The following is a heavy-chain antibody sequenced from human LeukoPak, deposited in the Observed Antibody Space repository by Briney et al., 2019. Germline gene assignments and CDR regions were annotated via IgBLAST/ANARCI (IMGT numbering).Heavy chain of an antibody. CDR2: ISSSSSYI. J-gene: IGHJ5*02. CDR1: GFTFSSYS. D-gene: IGHD3-22*01. CDR3: ARGYYDSSGYYLRWFDP. Sequence: GGSLRLSCAASGFTFSSYSMNWVRQAPGKGLEWVSSISSSSSYIYYADSVKGRFTISRDNAKNSLYRQMNSLRAEDTAVYYCARGYYDSSGYYLRWFDPWGQGTLVTVSS. V-gene: IGHV3-21*01.